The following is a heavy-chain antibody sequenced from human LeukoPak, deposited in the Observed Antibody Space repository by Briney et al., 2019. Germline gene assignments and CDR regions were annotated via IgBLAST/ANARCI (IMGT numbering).Heavy chain of an antibody. CDR3: ARSPRSSWYCDY. CDR1: GFTFSSYA. Sequence: PGGSLRLSCAASGFTFSSYAMHWVRQAPGKGLEYVSAISSNGGSTYYANSVKGRFTISRDNSKNTLYLQMGSLRAEDMAVYYCARSPRSSWYCDYWGQGIPVTVSS. V-gene: IGHV3-64*01. J-gene: IGHJ4*02. D-gene: IGHD6-13*01. CDR2: ISSNGGST.